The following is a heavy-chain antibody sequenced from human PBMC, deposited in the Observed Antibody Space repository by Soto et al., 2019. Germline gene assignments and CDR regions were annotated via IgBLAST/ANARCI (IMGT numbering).Heavy chain of an antibody. V-gene: IGHV3-23*01. CDR2: ISNGGGGT. J-gene: IGHJ4*02. Sequence: EVQLLESGGGLVQPGGSLRLYCAASGFTFSTYAMDWVRQAPGKGLEWVSGISNGGGGTYYADSVKGRFTISRDNSKSTLYLQMNRLRAEDTALYYCVRIGLEDYPTDHWGQGTLVTVSS. CDR3: VRIGLEDYPTDH. D-gene: IGHD4-17*01. CDR1: GFTFSTYA.